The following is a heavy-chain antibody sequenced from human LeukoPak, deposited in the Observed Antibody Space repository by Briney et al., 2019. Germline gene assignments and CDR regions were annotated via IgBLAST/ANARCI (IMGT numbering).Heavy chain of an antibody. V-gene: IGHV4-61*08. CDR2: TYYSGRA. J-gene: IGHJ5*02. D-gene: IGHD2/OR15-2a*01. Sequence: SETLSLTCTVSGGSVSSSGYSWNWIRQPPGKTLEWIGYTYYSGRANYNPSLKSRVTISLDTSKNQFSLRLTSVTAADTAVYYCALRRLTSAQIIEDNWFDPWGQGTLVTVSS. CDR3: ALRRLTSAQIIEDNWFDP. CDR1: GGSVSSSGYS.